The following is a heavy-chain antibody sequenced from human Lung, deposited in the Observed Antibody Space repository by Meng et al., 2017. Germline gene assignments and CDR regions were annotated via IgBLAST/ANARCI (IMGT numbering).Heavy chain of an antibody. CDR1: GGSISSSNYD. CDR2: IYNSGST. Sequence: VQLQESGPGLVKPSQTLSLICTVSGGSISSSNYDWSWIRQPPGKGLEWSGHIYNSGSTYYNPSLKSRITISVDTSKNQFSLKLSSVTAADTAVYYCARGQKGYFDLWGRGTLVTVSS. CDR3: ARGQKGYFDL. J-gene: IGHJ2*01. V-gene: IGHV4-30-4*01.